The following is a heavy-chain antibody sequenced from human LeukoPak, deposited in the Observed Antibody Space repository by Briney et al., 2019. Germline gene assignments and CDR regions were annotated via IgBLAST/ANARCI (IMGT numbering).Heavy chain of an antibody. D-gene: IGHD2-2*02. Sequence: GGSLRLSCAASGFTFSSYAMSWVRQAPGKGLEWVPAISGSGGSTYYADSVKGRFTISRDNSKNTLYPQMNSLRAEDTAVYYCAKEGYCSSTSCYKVGYNWFDPWGQGTLVTVSS. CDR3: AKEGYCSSTSCYKVGYNWFDP. V-gene: IGHV3-23*01. CDR1: GFTFSSYA. J-gene: IGHJ5*02. CDR2: ISGSGGST.